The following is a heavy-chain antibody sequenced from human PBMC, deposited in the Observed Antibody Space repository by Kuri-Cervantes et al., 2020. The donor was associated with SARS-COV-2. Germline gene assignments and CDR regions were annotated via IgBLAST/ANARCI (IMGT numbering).Heavy chain of an antibody. CDR3: ARGAKITIFGRMRGFDY. CDR2: INAGNGNT. V-gene: IGHV1-3*01. Sequence: ASVKVSCKASGYTFTSYAMHWVRQAPGQRLEWMGWINAGNGNTKYSQKYQGRVTITRDTSASTAYMELSGLRSEDTAVYYCARGAKITIFGRMRGFDYWGQGTLVTVSS. J-gene: IGHJ4*02. D-gene: IGHD3-3*01. CDR1: GYTFTSYA.